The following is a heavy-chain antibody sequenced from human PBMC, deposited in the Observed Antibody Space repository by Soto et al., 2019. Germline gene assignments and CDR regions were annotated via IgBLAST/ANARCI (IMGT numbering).Heavy chain of an antibody. Sequence: GGSLRLSCAASGFTFSSYSMTWVRQAPGKGLEWVSSITGSGGTIYYADSVKGRFTISRDNSKNTLYLQMDSLRAEDTAMYYCAKDKASGGYWGQGTRVTVSS. V-gene: IGHV3-23*01. J-gene: IGHJ4*02. CDR2: ITGSGGTI. D-gene: IGHD2-15*01. CDR1: GFTFSSYS. CDR3: AKDKASGGY.